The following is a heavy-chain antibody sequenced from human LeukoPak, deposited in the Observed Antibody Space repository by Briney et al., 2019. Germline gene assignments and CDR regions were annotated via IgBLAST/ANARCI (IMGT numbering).Heavy chain of an antibody. CDR2: INSDGSRT. Sequence: GGSLRLSCAASGFTLSTYWMHWVRQGPGKGLVWVSCINSDGSRTTYADSVKGRFPISRDNAKNTLYLQMNTLRVEDTAVYYCARGSWSAADTNIDYWGQGTLVTVSS. D-gene: IGHD6-13*01. CDR3: ARGSWSAADTNIDY. V-gene: IGHV3-74*01. J-gene: IGHJ4*02. CDR1: GFTLSTYW.